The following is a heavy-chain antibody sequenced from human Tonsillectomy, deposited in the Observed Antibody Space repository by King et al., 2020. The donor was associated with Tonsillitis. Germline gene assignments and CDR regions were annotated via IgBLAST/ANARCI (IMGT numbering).Heavy chain of an antibody. J-gene: IGHJ4*02. D-gene: IGHD1-26*01. V-gene: IGHV3-74*01. CDR2: ITSDGSST. CDR1: GFTLSGYW. Sequence: VQLVESGGGLVQPGGSLRLSCAASGFTLSGYWMHWVRQAPGKGLVWVSRITSDGSSTSYADSVKGRFTISRDNAKNTLYLQMNSLRAEDTAVYSCARTSSGSYFDCWGQGTLVTVSS. CDR3: ARTSSGSYFDC.